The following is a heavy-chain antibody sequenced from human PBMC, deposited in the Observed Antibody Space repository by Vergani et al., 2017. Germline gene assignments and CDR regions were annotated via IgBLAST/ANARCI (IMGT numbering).Heavy chain of an antibody. CDR3: ARGQRERYYMDV. CDR1: GGSIRSSNYY. J-gene: IGHJ6*03. CDR2: IYYSGST. D-gene: IGHD2-2*01. Sequence: QLQLQESGPGLVKPSETLSLTCSVSGGSIRSSNYYWGWIRQPPGKGLEWIGTIYYSGSTNYNPSLKSRVTISVDTSKNQFSLKLSSVTAADTAVYYCARGQRERYYMDVWGKGTTVTVSS. V-gene: IGHV4-39*07.